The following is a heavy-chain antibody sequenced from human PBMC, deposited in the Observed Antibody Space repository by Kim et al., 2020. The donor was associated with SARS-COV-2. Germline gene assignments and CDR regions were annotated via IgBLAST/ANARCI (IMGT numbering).Heavy chain of an antibody. CDR2: IYYSGST. D-gene: IGHD3-16*01. V-gene: IGHV4-39*01. CDR1: GGSISSNSYY. Sequence: SETLSLTCTVSGGSISSNSYYWGWIRQPPGKALEWIGNIYYSGSTYYNPSLKSRVTISVDTSKNQFSLKLSSVTAADTAVYYCARRGKAGVYGYWGQGTLVTVSS. CDR3: ARRGKAGVYGY. J-gene: IGHJ4*02.